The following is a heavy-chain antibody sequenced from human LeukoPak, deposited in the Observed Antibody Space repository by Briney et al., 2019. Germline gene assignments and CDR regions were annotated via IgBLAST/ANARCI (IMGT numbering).Heavy chain of an antibody. V-gene: IGHV1-18*04. CDR1: GYSFTRYG. CDR3: ARSPSGYDRLIDY. Sequence: ASVKVSCTASGYSFTRYGFSWVRQAPGQGLEWMGWISAYNGNTGSVQKFQGRVTMTTDTSTSTVYMELRSLTSDDTAVYYCARSPSGYDRLIDYWGQGTLVTVSS. CDR2: ISAYNGNT. J-gene: IGHJ4*02. D-gene: IGHD5-12*01.